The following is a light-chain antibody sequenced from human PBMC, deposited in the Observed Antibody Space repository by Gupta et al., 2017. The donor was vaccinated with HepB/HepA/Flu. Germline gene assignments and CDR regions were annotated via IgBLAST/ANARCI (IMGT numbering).Light chain of an antibody. CDR2: DVS. J-gene: IGLJ3*02. V-gene: IGLV2-14*03. Sequence: QSALTQPASVSESPGQSITISCPGTSSDIGGYNHVSWYQQHPGKAPKLVISDVSNRPSGISNRFFGSKSGDTASLTISGLQVEDEADYYCASYTSNNNWVFGGGTKVTVL. CDR1: SSDIGGYNH. CDR3: ASYTSNNNWV.